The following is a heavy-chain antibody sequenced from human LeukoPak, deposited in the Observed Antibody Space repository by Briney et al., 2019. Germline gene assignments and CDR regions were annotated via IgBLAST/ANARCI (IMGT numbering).Heavy chain of an antibody. V-gene: IGHV1-18*01. CDR2: ISAYNGNT. Sequence: GASVKASCKASGYTFTSYGISWVRQAPGQGLEWMGWISAYNGNTNYAQKLQGRVTMTTDTSTSTAYMELRSLRSDDTAVYCCARDIYYYDSSNWFDPWGQGTLVTVSS. D-gene: IGHD3-22*01. J-gene: IGHJ5*02. CDR1: GYTFTSYG. CDR3: ARDIYYYDSSNWFDP.